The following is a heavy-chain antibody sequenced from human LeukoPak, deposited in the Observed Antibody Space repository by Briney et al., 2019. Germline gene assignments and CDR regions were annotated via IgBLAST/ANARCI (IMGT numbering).Heavy chain of an antibody. CDR1: GFTFSTYG. CDR3: ARDGRESTYYYYYMDV. Sequence: GGSLRLSCAASGFTFSTYGMHWVRQAPGKGLEWVAVIWYDGSNKYYADSVKGRFTISRDNSKNTLYLQTNSLRAEDTAVYYCARDGRESTYYYYYMDVWGKGTTVTVSS. V-gene: IGHV3-33*01. CDR2: IWYDGSNK. D-gene: IGHD3-10*01. J-gene: IGHJ6*03.